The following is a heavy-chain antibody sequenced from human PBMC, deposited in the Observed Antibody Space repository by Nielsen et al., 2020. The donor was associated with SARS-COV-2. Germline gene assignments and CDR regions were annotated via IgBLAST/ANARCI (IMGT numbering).Heavy chain of an antibody. J-gene: IGHJ5*02. CDR1: GYTFTSYG. CDR3: ARALRSRGWFDP. Sequence: ASVKVSCKASGYTFTSYGISWVRQAPGQGLEWMGWISAYNGNTNYAQKLQGRVTMTTDTSTSTAYMELRSLRSDDTAVYYCARALRSRGWFDPWGQGILVTVSS. V-gene: IGHV1-18*01. CDR2: ISAYNGNT. D-gene: IGHD1-26*01.